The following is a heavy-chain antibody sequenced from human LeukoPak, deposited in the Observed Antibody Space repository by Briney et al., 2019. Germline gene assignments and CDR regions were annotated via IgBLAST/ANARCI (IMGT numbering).Heavy chain of an antibody. Sequence: GGSLRLSCAASEFTFSSYAMQWVRQAPGKGLEWVSGISASGGSTWYADSVKGRFTISRDNSKHTLYLQMNSLRAEDTAVYYCAKYVSAKGPPYALDVWGQGTTVTVSS. V-gene: IGHV3-23*01. CDR3: AKYVSAKGPPYALDV. D-gene: IGHD2/OR15-2a*01. J-gene: IGHJ6*02. CDR2: ISASGGST. CDR1: EFTFSSYA.